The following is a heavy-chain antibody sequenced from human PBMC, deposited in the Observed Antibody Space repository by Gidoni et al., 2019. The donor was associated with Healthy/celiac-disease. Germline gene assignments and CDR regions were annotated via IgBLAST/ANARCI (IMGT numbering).Heavy chain of an antibody. Sequence: EVQLLESGGGLVQPGGSLRLSCAASGFPFSSYAMSWVRQAPGKGLEWVSAISGSGGSTYYADSVKGRFTISRDNSKNTLYLQMNSLRAEDTAVYYCAKDRGSSSYITGLDYWGQGTLVTVSS. CDR2: ISGSGGST. CDR1: GFPFSSYA. J-gene: IGHJ4*02. D-gene: IGHD6-13*01. CDR3: AKDRGSSSYITGLDY. V-gene: IGHV3-23*01.